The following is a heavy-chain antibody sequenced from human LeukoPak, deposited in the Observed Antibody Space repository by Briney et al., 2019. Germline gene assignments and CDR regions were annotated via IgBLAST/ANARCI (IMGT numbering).Heavy chain of an antibody. V-gene: IGHV3-30*18. CDR1: GFTFSLYG. J-gene: IGHJ4*02. CDR3: ANRRGYSYGYDY. D-gene: IGHD5-18*01. CDR2: ISYDGSDK. Sequence: GGSLRLSCVASGFTFSLYGMHWVRQAPGKGLEWVAFISYDGSDKYYADSVKGRFTISRDNSKNTLYLQMNSLRAEDTAVYYCANRRGYSYGYDYWGQGTLVTVSS.